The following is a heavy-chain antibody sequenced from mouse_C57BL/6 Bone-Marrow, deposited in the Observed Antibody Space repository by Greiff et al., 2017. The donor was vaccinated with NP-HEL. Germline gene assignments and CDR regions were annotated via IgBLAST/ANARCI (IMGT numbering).Heavy chain of an antibody. CDR3: ARDGYYPWFAY. J-gene: IGHJ3*01. CDR2: INPGSGGT. Sequence: QVQLQQSGAELVRPGTSVKVSCKASGYAFTNYLIEWVKQRPGQGLEWIGVINPGSGGTNYNEKFKGKATLTADKSSSTACMQLSSLTSEDSAVYFCARDGYYPWFAYWGQGTLVTVSA. V-gene: IGHV1-54*01. D-gene: IGHD2-3*01. CDR1: GYAFTNYL.